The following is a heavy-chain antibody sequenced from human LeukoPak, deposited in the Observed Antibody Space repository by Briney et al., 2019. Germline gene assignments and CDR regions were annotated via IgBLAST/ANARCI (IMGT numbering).Heavy chain of an antibody. J-gene: IGHJ5*02. D-gene: IGHD2-2*01. CDR2: VYYSGSA. V-gene: IGHV4-59*01. CDR3: ARNLGYCGTTGCYWFDP. CDR1: GGSNSSYY. Sequence: PSETLSLTCTVSGGSNSSYYWSWIRQSPGKGLEWIGYVYYSGSAKYNPSLESRVTISVDTSKNQFSLNLSSVTAADTAVYYCARNLGYCGTTGCYWFDPWGQGTLVTVSS.